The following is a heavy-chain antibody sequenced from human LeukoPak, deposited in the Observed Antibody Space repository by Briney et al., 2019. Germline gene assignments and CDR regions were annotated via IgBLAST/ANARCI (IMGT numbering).Heavy chain of an antibody. CDR1: GFTVSRNY. D-gene: IGHD1-26*01. CDR2: IYSGGIT. V-gene: IGHV3-66*01. J-gene: IGHJ6*02. Sequence: PGGSLRLSCAASGFTVSRNYMSWVRQAPGKGMEWVSVIYSGGITYYADSVKGRLTISRDNSKNTLYLQMNSLRAEDTAVYYCASTTYYYYYGMDVWGQGTTVTVSS. CDR3: ASTTYYYYYGMDV.